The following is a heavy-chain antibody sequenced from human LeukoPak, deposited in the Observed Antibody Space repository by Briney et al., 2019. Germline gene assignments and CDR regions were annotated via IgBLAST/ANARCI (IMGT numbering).Heavy chain of an antibody. CDR1: GYSFPSYW. CDR2: IYPGDSDT. J-gene: IGHJ4*02. V-gene: IGHV5-51*01. Sequence: GESLKISCKGSGYSFPSYWLGWVRQMPGKGLEWMGIIYPGDSDTRYSPSFQGQVTISAGKSISTAYLQWSSLKASDTAMYYCVRYYDILTGYNYFDYWGQGTLVTVSS. CDR3: VRYYDILTGYNYFDY. D-gene: IGHD3-9*01.